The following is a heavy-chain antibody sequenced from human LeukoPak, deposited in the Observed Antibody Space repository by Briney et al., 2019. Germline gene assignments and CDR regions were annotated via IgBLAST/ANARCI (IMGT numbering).Heavy chain of an antibody. Sequence: ASVKVSCKASGYTFTSYDINWVRQATGQGLEWMGWMNPNSGNTGYAQKFQGRVTMTRNTSISTAYMELSSLRSEDTAVYYCARTPRTTVVTPYYYYMDVWGKGTTVTVFS. CDR2: MNPNSGNT. J-gene: IGHJ6*03. CDR1: GYTFTSYD. V-gene: IGHV1-8*01. D-gene: IGHD4-23*01. CDR3: ARTPRTTVVTPYYYYMDV.